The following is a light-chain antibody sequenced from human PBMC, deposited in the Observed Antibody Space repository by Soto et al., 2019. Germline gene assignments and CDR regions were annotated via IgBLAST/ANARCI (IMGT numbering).Light chain of an antibody. CDR3: QQRSNWPPT. V-gene: IGKV3-11*01. J-gene: IGKJ1*01. Sequence: EIVMTQSPATLSVSPGERATLSCRAGQNIHTNLAWYQQKPGQAPRLLIYDASNRATGIPARFSGSGSGTDFTLTISSLEPEDFAVYYCQQRSNWPPTFGQGTKVDIK. CDR1: QNIHTN. CDR2: DAS.